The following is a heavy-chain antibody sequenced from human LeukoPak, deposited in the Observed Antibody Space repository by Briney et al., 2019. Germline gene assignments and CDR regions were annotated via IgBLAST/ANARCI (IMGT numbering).Heavy chain of an antibody. V-gene: IGHV4-59*01. Sequence: SETLSLTCTVSGGSISVYYWSWIRRPSGKGLEWIGDIYYSGSTNYNPSLTSRVTISVDTSNNQFSLKLSSVTAADTAVYYCARGHKGIAALWGQGTLVTVSS. CDR3: ARGHKGIAAL. CDR1: GGSISVYY. CDR2: IYYSGST. J-gene: IGHJ4*02. D-gene: IGHD6-13*01.